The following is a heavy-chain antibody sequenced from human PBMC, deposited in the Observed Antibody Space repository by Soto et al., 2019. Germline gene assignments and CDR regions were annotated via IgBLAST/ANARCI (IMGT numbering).Heavy chain of an antibody. J-gene: IGHJ5*02. V-gene: IGHV1-69*06. Sequence: ASVKVSCKATGGTFSSYAISWVRQAPGQGLDWMGGISPIFGTANYAQKFQGRVTITADKSTSTAYMELSSLRYEDTAVYDCARESLYCSSTCCYSIRFDPWGQGTLVTVSS. CDR2: ISPIFGTA. CDR1: GGTFSSYA. D-gene: IGHD2-2*01. CDR3: ARESLYCSSTCCYSIRFDP.